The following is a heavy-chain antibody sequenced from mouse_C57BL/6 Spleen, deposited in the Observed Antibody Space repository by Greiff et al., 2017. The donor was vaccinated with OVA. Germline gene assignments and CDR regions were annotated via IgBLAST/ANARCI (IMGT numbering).Heavy chain of an antibody. D-gene: IGHD2-1*01. Sequence: VQLQQPGAELVRPGSSVKLSCKASGYTFTSYWMDWVKQRPGQGLEWIGNIYPSDSETHYNQKFKDKATLTVDKSSSTAYMQLSSLTSEDSTVYYCARSRDYGNYGAWFAYWGQGTLVTVSA. CDR3: ARSRDYGNYGAWFAY. V-gene: IGHV1-61*01. J-gene: IGHJ3*01. CDR1: GYTFTSYW. CDR2: IYPSDSET.